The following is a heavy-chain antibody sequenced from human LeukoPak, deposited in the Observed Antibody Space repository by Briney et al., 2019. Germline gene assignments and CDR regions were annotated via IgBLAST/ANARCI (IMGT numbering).Heavy chain of an antibody. CDR2: MNPNSGGT. Sequence: ASVKVSCKASGYTFTSYDIGWVRQATGQGLEWMGWMNPNSGGTGYALKFQGRATMTRNTSIGTAYMDLSSLRSEDTAVYYCARVILASRIGVRVPNPMGYWGQGTLITVSS. CDR1: GYTFTSYD. J-gene: IGHJ4*02. CDR3: ARVILASRIGVRVPNPMGY. D-gene: IGHD3-9*01. V-gene: IGHV1-8*01.